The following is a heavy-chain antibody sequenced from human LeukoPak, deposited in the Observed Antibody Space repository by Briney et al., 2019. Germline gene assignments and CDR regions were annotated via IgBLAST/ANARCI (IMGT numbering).Heavy chain of an antibody. CDR1: GGSISSGSYY. J-gene: IGHJ4*02. V-gene: IGHV4-61*02. D-gene: IGHD1-26*01. CDR3: ATIVGATMVIRN. CDR2: IYTSGST. Sequence: SQTLSLTCTVSGGSISSGSYYWCWIRQPAGKGLWGIGRIYTSGSTNYNPSLKSRVTISVDTSKNQFSLKLRSVTAADTAVYYCATIVGATMVIRNWGQGTLVTVPS.